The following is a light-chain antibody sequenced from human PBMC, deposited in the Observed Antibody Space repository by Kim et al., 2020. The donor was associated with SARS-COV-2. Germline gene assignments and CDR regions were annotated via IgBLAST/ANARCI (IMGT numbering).Light chain of an antibody. Sequence: LAQKVRITCEGDSLGNNDARWYHKKPGEAAVVVIYGKSNRLSGVPDRFSGCTSGSTASFIITGAQAEDEADYYCNTRDSTTNQLVFGGGTQLTVL. CDR2: GKS. CDR1: SLGNND. J-gene: IGLJ2*01. CDR3: NTRDSTTNQLV. V-gene: IGLV3-19*01.